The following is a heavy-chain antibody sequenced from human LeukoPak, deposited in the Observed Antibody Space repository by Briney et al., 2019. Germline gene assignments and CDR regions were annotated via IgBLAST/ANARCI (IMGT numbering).Heavy chain of an antibody. D-gene: IGHD2-15*01. V-gene: IGHV3-23*01. CDR1: GFTFSSYA. CDR2: ISGSGDGT. J-gene: IGHJ4*02. Sequence: GGSLRLSCAASGFTFSSYAMSWVRQAPGKGLEWVSTISGSGDGTYYADSVKGRFTVSRDNSKNTVCLQMNSLRAEDTAVYYCAKWAGWPQYYDNWGQGTLVTVSS. CDR3: AKWAGWPQYYDN.